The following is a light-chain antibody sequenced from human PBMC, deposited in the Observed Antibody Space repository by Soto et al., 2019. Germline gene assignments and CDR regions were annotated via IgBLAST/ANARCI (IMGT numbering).Light chain of an antibody. Sequence: TLSVSPGERATLSCRASQSVSSNLAWYQQKPGQAPRLLIYGASTRATGIPARFSGSGSGTEFTLTISSLQSEDFAVYYCQQYNNWPPLTFGGGTKVEIK. CDR3: QQYNNWPPLT. V-gene: IGKV3-15*01. CDR2: GAS. J-gene: IGKJ4*01. CDR1: QSVSSN.